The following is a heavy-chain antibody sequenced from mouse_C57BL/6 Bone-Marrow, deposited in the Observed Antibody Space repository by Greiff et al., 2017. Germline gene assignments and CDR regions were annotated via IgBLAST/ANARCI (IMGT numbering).Heavy chain of an antibody. Sequence: VQLQQSGPELVKPGASVKISCKASGYTFTDYYMNWVKQSHGKSLEWIGDINPNNGGTSYNQKFKGKATLTVDKSSSTAYMELRSLTSEDSAVYYCAREGLPYYFDYWGQGTTLTVSS. CDR3: AREGLPYYFDY. J-gene: IGHJ2*01. V-gene: IGHV1-26*01. CDR2: INPNNGGT. D-gene: IGHD2-4*01. CDR1: GYTFTDYY.